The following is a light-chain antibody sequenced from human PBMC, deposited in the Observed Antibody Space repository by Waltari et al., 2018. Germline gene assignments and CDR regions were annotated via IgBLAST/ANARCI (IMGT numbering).Light chain of an antibody. CDR3: QQYDSYWT. J-gene: IGKJ1*01. CDR1: QSVNSW. CDR2: KAS. Sequence: DIQMTQSPSTLSASVGDRVTITCRASQSVNSWVAWSQQKPRKAPKLLIFKASNLESGVPSRFSGSGSGTEFTLTISSLQPDDFATYHCQQYDSYWTFGQGTKVEIK. V-gene: IGKV1-5*03.